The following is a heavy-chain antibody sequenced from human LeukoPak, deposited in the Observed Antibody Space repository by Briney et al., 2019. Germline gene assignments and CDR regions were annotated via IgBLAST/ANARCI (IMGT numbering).Heavy chain of an antibody. Sequence: PGRSLRLSCAASGFTFDDYAMHWVRQAPGKGLEWVSGISWNSGSIGYADSVKGRFTISRDNAKNSLYLQMNSLRAEDTAVYYCARAAGTNPWGQGTLVTVSS. V-gene: IGHV3-9*01. J-gene: IGHJ5*02. CDR1: GFTFDDYA. D-gene: IGHD2-2*01. CDR3: ARAAGTNP. CDR2: ISWNSGSI.